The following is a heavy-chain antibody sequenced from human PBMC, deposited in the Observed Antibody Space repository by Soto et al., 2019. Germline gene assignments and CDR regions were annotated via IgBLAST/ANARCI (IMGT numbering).Heavy chain of an antibody. CDR1: GGSISSSSYY. V-gene: IGHV4-39*01. D-gene: IGHD3-10*01. Sequence: QLQLQESGPGLVKPSETLSLTCTVSGGSISSSSYYWGWIRQPPGKGLEWIGNIYYSGSIYYNPSLKSRVTISIDTSKNQFPLNLTSVTAADTAVYYCARRSQGYFYGSETFDYWGQGTLVTVSS. CDR2: IYYSGSI. CDR3: ARRSQGYFYGSETFDY. J-gene: IGHJ4*02.